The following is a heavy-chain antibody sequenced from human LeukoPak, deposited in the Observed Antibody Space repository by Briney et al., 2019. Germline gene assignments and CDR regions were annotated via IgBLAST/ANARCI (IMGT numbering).Heavy chain of an antibody. Sequence: SETLSLTCTVAGGSISSYYWSWIRQPPGKGLEWIGYIYYSGSTNYNPSLKSRVTISVDTSKNQFSLKLSSVTAADTAVYYCARDAAVAGTPLYYYYYGMDVWGQGTTVTVSS. V-gene: IGHV4-59*01. J-gene: IGHJ6*02. CDR2: IYYSGST. CDR3: ARDAAVAGTPLYYYYYGMDV. D-gene: IGHD6-19*01. CDR1: GGSISSYY.